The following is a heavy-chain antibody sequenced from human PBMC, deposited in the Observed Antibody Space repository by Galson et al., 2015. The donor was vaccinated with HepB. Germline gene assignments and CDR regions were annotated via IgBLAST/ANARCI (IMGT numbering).Heavy chain of an antibody. CDR2: ISYDGSNK. CDR1: GFTFSSSA. CDR3: ARDSITIFGSGYMDV. V-gene: IGHV3-30-3*01. J-gene: IGHJ6*03. Sequence: SLRLSCAASGFTFSSSAMHWVRQAPGKGLEWVAVISYDGSNKYYADSVKGRFTISRVNSKNTLYLQMNSLRAEDTAVYYCARDSITIFGSGYMDVWGKGTTVTVSS. D-gene: IGHD3-3*01.